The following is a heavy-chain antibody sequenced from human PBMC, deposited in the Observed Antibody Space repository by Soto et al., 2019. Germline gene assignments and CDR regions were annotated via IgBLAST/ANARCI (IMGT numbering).Heavy chain of an antibody. D-gene: IGHD6-13*01. Sequence: GASVKVSCKASGYTFTGYYMHWVRRAPGQGLEWMGWINPNSGGTNYAQKFQGWVTMTRDTSISTAYMELSRLRSDDTAVYYCARDPSWGSYFDYWGQGTLVTVSS. CDR2: INPNSGGT. CDR3: ARDPSWGSYFDY. CDR1: GYTFTGYY. J-gene: IGHJ4*02. V-gene: IGHV1-2*04.